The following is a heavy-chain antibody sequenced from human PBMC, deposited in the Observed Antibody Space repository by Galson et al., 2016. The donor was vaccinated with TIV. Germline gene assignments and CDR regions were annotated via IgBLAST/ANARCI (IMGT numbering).Heavy chain of an antibody. CDR3: AKGQLRAARRFYYMDV. CDR1: GFTFDDYA. CDR2: ISWKSGST. D-gene: IGHD1-1*01. Sequence: SLRLSCAASGFTFDDYAMHWVRQVPGRGLEWVSVISWKSGSTVYADSVKGRFIISRDKAKKSLYLQMNSLRAEDTALYYCAKGQLRAARRFYYMDVWGKGTTVTVSS. J-gene: IGHJ6*03. V-gene: IGHV3-9*01.